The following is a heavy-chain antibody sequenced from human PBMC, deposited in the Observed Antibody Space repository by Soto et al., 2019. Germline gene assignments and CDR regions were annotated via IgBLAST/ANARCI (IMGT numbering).Heavy chain of an antibody. CDR2: IYYSGST. J-gene: IGHJ4*02. D-gene: IGHD3-10*01. CDR1: GGSISSSSYY. Sequence: QLQLQESGPGLVKPSETLSLTCTVSGGSISSSSYYWGWIRQPPGKGLEWIGSIYYSGSTYYNPALKSRVTISVYTSKNQFSLKLSSVTAADTAVYYGARMGDYYGSGPRDYWGEGTMVAVSS. CDR3: ARMGDYYGSGPRDY. V-gene: IGHV4-39*01.